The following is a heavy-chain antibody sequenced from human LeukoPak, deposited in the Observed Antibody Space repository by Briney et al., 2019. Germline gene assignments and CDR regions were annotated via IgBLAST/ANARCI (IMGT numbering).Heavy chain of an antibody. V-gene: IGHV3-48*03. D-gene: IGHD6-19*01. CDR3: ASGPVRSGWRYNWFDP. Sequence: PGGSLRLSCAASGFTFSSYEMNWVRQAPGKGLEWVSYISSSGSTIHYADSVKGRFTISRDNAKNSLYLQMNRLRVEDTAVYYCASGPVRSGWRYNWFDPWGQGTLVTVSS. J-gene: IGHJ5*02. CDR2: ISSSGSTI. CDR1: GFTFSSYE.